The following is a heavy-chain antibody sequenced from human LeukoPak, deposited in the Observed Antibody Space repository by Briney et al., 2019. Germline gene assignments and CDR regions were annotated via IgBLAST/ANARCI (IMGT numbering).Heavy chain of an antibody. J-gene: IGHJ4*02. CDR1: GYTFTSYY. D-gene: IGHD6-19*01. CDR3: ARENGSGWYVAYYFDY. V-gene: IGHV1-2*02. CDR2: INPNSGGT. Sequence: ASVKVSCKASGYTFTSYYMHWVRQAPGQGLEWMGWINPNSGGTNYAQKFQGRVTMTTDTSTSTAYMELRSLRSDDTAVYYCARENGSGWYVAYYFDYWGQGTLVTVSS.